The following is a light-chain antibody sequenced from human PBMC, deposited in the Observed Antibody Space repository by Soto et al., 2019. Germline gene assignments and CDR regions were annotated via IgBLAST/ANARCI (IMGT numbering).Light chain of an antibody. CDR1: QSISSW. J-gene: IGKJ1*01. CDR2: KAS. V-gene: IGKV1-5*03. CDR3: QQYNDNWT. Sequence: QLTQSASTLSAYVGDRVTITCRASQSISSWLAWYQQKPGTAPNLLIYKASTLQSGVPSRFSGSGSGTEFTLTISSLQPDDSATYYCQQYNDNWTFGQGTKVDIK.